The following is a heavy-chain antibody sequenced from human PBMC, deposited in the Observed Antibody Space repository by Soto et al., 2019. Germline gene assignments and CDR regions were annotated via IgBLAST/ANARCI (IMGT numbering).Heavy chain of an antibody. CDR3: ARVGPGGSGSYADYYYGMDV. CDR2: ISSSSSYI. CDR1: GFTFSSYS. V-gene: IGHV3-21*01. J-gene: IGHJ6*02. Sequence: EVQLVESGGGLVKPGGSLRLSCAASGFTFSSYSMNWVRQAPGKGLEWVSSISSSSSYIYYADSVKGRFTISRDNAKNSLYLQMNSLRAEDTAVYYCARVGPGGSGSYADYYYGMDVWGQGTTVTVSS. D-gene: IGHD3-10*01.